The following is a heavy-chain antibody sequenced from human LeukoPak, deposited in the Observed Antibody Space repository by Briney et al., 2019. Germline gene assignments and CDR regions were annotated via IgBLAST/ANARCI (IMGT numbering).Heavy chain of an antibody. D-gene: IGHD2-21*01. CDR3: ARSYRGRRFDY. J-gene: IGHJ4*02. CDR2: IHPSSDGT. CDR1: GYTFTGYY. Sequence: ASVKVSCKASGYTFTGYYVHWVRQAPGQGLEWMGWIHPSSDGTNYAQKFQGRVTMTRDTSISTAYLELSRLRSDDTAVYYCARSYRGRRFDYWGQGTLVTVSS. V-gene: IGHV1-2*02.